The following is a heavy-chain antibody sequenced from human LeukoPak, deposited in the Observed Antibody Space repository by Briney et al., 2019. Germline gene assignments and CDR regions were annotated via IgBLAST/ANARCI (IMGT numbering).Heavy chain of an antibody. D-gene: IGHD3-9*01. V-gene: IGHV1-69*13. J-gene: IGHJ4*02. Sequence: SVKVSCKASGYTFTSYGISWVRQAPGQGLEWMGGIIPIFGTANYAQKFQGRVTITADESTSTAYMELSSLRSEDTAVYYCARGGIRYFDWLQYYYFDYWGQGTLVTVSS. CDR3: ARGGIRYFDWLQYYYFDY. CDR1: GYTFTSYG. CDR2: IIPIFGTA.